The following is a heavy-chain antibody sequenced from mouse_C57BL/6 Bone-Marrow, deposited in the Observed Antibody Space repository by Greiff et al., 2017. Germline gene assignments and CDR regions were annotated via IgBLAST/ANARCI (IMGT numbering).Heavy chain of an antibody. Sequence: VKVVESGAELARPGASVKLSCKASGYTFTSYGISWVKQRTGQGLEWIGEIYPRSGNTYYNEKFKGKATLTADKSSSTAYMELRSLTSEDSAVYFCEREKTARDYYAMDYWGQGTAVTVSA. CDR3: EREKTARDYYAMDY. D-gene: IGHD3-2*01. V-gene: IGHV1-81*01. J-gene: IGHJ4*01. CDR1: GYTFTSYG. CDR2: IYPRSGNT.